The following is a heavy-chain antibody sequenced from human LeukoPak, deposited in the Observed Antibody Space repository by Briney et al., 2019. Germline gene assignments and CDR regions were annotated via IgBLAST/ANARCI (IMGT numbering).Heavy chain of an antibody. J-gene: IGHJ4*02. Sequence: PSETLSLTCTVSGASISSWYWSWIRQPPGKGLEWIGYIYGSGNTNYNPSLKSRVTMSIDTSKNQFSLMLTSVTAADTATYYCARGKYYYDSSGSGFDYWGQGTLVTVSS. CDR3: ARGKYYYDSSGSGFDY. V-gene: IGHV4-59*01. D-gene: IGHD3-22*01. CDR1: GASISSWY. CDR2: IYGSGNT.